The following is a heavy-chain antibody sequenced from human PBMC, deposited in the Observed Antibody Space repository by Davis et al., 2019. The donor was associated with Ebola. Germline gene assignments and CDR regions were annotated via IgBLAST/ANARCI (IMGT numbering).Heavy chain of an antibody. J-gene: IGHJ4*02. Sequence: PGGSPRLSCARSGFTFSDYYMSWIRQAPGKGLEWVSYIISSGSSINYADSVKGRFTISRDNAKNSLYLQMNSLRAEDTAVYYCAREPTYSSSFDYWGQGTLVTVSS. V-gene: IGHV3-11*01. CDR1: GFTFSDYY. CDR3: AREPTYSSSFDY. CDR2: IISSGSSI. D-gene: IGHD6-13*01.